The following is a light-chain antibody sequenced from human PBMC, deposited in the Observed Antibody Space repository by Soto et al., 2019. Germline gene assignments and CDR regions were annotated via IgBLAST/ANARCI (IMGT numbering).Light chain of an antibody. V-gene: IGLV2-14*01. CDR2: EVN. CDR3: SSYTTSSTLE. Sequence: QSALIQPASVSGSPGQSITISCTGTSSDVGGYNYVSWYQQHPAKAPKLLIYEVNNRPSGVSNRFSGSKSGNTASLTISGLQAEDEDDYYCSSYTTSSTLEVGGGTKLTVL. J-gene: IGLJ2*01. CDR1: SSDVGGYNY.